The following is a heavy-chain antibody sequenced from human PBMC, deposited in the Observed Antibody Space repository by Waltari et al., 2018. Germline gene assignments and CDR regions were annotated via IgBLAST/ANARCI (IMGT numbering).Heavy chain of an antibody. CDR3: AREGAEQWVVEDYGMDV. Sequence: EVQLVESGGGLVKPGGSLRLSCAASGFKFSDYAMNWVRQAPGRGLEWVSSIGSSSSLMDYADSVRGRFTVSRDNAKNTLYLQMDTLRAEDTAVYYCAREGAEQWVVEDYGMDVWGQGTTVTVS. CDR2: IGSSSSLM. J-gene: IGHJ6*02. D-gene: IGHD6-19*01. CDR1: GFKFSDYA. V-gene: IGHV3-21*02.